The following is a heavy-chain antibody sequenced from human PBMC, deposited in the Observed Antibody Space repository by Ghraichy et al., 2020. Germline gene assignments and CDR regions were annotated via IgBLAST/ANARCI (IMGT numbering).Heavy chain of an antibody. J-gene: IGHJ1*01. D-gene: IGHD4-17*01. CDR3: ATFGGYGDYPFFQH. V-gene: IGHV3-33*01. CDR1: GFTFSSYG. Sequence: GESLNISCAASGFTFSSYGMHWVRQAPGKGLEWVAVIWYDGSNKYYADSVKGRFTISRDNSKNTLYLQMNSLRAEDTAVYYCATFGGYGDYPFFQHWGQGTLVTVSS. CDR2: IWYDGSNK.